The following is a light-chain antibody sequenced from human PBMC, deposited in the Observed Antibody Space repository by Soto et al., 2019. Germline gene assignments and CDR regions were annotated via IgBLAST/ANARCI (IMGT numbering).Light chain of an antibody. J-gene: IGKJ4*01. Sequence: DIQMTQSPSSVSASVGDRVTITCRASQGISSWVGWYQQKPGRAPNLLIYDASSLQSGVPSRFSGSGSGTEFTLPISSLQPEDFATYYCPQGDTFPLTFGGGTKVEIK. CDR3: PQGDTFPLT. V-gene: IGKV1-12*01. CDR1: QGISSW. CDR2: DAS.